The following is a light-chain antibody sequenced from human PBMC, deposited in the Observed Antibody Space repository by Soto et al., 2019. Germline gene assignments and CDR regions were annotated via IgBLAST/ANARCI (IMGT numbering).Light chain of an antibody. V-gene: IGKV1-39*01. CDR3: QQSYTTPRT. J-gene: IGKJ1*01. CDR2: GAS. Sequence: IQMTQSPSSLSASVGDRVIITCRASQSISIFLNWYQQKPGKAPQLLIHGASTLQSGAPSGFSGGGSGTNFTLTISHLQPEDFATDYCQQSYTTPRTFGQGTKV. CDR1: QSISIF.